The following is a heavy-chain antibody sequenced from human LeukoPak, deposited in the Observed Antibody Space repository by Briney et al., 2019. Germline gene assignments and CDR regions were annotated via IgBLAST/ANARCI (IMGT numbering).Heavy chain of an antibody. J-gene: IGHJ4*02. D-gene: IGHD1-14*01. V-gene: IGHV4-34*01. CDR2: INHSGST. CDR3: AMVPDSYFDY. Sequence: SETLSLTCAVYGGSFSGYYWSWIRQPPGKGLEWIGEINHSGSTNYNPSLKSRVTISVDTSKNPFSLKLSSVTAADTAVYYCAMVPDSYFDYWGQGTLVTVSS. CDR1: GGSFSGYY.